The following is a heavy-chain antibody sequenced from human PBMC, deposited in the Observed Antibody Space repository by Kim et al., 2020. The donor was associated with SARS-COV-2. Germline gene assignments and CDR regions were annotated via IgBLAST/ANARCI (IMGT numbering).Heavy chain of an antibody. CDR1: GFTFSSYW. CDR3: AREAGYSGLLGNYYYGMDV. D-gene: IGHD2-15*01. V-gene: IGHV3-74*01. Sequence: GGSLRLSXSXSGFTFSSYWMHWVRQAPGKGLVWVSRINSDGSSTSYADSVKGRFTISRDNAKNTLYLQMNSLRAEDTAVYYCAREAGYSGLLGNYYYGMDVWGQGTTVTVSS. J-gene: IGHJ6*02. CDR2: INSDGSST.